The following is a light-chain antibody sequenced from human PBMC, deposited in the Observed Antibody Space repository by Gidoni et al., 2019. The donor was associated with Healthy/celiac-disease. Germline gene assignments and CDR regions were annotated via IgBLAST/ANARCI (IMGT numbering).Light chain of an antibody. CDR3: QQYNSWPLT. CDR2: GAS. CDR1: QSVSSN. J-gene: IGKJ5*01. Sequence: EIVMTQSPATLSVSPGERATLSCRASQSVSSNLAWYQQKPGQAPSLLIYGASTRAPGIPARFSGSGSGTEFTLTISSLQSEDFAVYYCQQYNSWPLTFGQGTRLEIK. V-gene: IGKV3-15*01.